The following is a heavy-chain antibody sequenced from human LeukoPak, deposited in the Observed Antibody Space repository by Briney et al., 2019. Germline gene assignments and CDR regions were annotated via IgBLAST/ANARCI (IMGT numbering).Heavy chain of an antibody. J-gene: IGHJ4*02. Sequence: PETLSPTCAVSGYSISSGYYWGWTRQPPGKGREGIGSIYNSGSPYSNPPLRGRATKSLATSKNQSSLKLSSVTAADTAVYYCASTLTSYGDSEVFDCWGQGTLVTVCS. CDR1: GYSISSGYY. V-gene: IGHV4-38-2*01. CDR3: ASTLTSYGDSEVFDC. CDR2: IYNSGSP. D-gene: IGHD4-17*01.